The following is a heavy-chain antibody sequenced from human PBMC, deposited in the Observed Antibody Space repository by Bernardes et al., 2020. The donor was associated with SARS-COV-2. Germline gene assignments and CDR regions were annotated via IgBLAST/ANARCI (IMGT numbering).Heavy chain of an antibody. CDR2: TSADSGDR. V-gene: IGHV1-18*01. CDR3: AKDRPTELGYCSSTSCSLWYMDV. Sequence: ASVKVSCKASNYTFTNYGISWVRQVPGQGLEWMGWTSADSGDRKYAQKFQGRVTLTADTSTSTAYMELRSLRSDDTAVYYCAKDRPTELGYCSSTSCSLWYMDVWGKGTTVTVSS. CDR1: NYTFTNYG. D-gene: IGHD2-2*01. J-gene: IGHJ6*03.